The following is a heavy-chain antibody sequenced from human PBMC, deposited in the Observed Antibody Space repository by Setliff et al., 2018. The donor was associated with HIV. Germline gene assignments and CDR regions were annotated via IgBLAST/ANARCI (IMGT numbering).Heavy chain of an antibody. J-gene: IGHJ4*02. V-gene: IGHV1-46*01. CDR1: GYTFTRYF. Sequence: ASVKVSCKASGYTFTRYFMHCVRQAPGQGLEWLGMINPSGGSTWYAQKFQGRVTMTGDTSTNTLYMELSSLRSEDTAVYYCSRGWEGGMDYWGQGTLVTVSS. D-gene: IGHD1-26*01. CDR3: SRGWEGGMDY. CDR2: INPSGGST.